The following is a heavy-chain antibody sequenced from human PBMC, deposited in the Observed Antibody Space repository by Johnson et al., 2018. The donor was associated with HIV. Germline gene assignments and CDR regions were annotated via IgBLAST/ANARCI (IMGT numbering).Heavy chain of an antibody. CDR2: ISHDGSNK. CDR3: AREGNYYDSSSHVFDI. Sequence: QVQLVESGGGLVQPGGSLRLSCAASGFTFSSYSMHWVRQAPGKGLEWVAVISHDGSNKYYADSVRGRFTISRDKSRNTLYLQMNSLRAEDTAVHYCAREGNYYDSSSHVFDIWGQGTMVTVSS. V-gene: IGHV3-30-3*01. CDR1: GFTFSSYS. D-gene: IGHD3-22*01. J-gene: IGHJ3*02.